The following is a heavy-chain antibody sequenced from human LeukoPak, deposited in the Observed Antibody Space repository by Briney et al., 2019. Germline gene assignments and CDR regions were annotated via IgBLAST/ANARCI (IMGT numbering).Heavy chain of an antibody. V-gene: IGHV3-23*01. CDR1: GFTFSSYG. D-gene: IGHD3-10*01. J-gene: IGHJ4*02. Sequence: GGSLRLSCAASGFTFSSYGMSWVRQAPGKGLEWVSAIGGRDGSTYYTDSVKGRFTISRDNSKNTLYVQMNSLRAEDTAVYYCAKGHYYGSGSLDYWGQGTLVTVSS. CDR3: AKGHYYGSGSLDY. CDR2: IGGRDGST.